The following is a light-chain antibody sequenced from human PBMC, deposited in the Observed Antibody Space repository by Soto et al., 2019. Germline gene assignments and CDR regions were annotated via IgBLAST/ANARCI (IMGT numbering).Light chain of an antibody. CDR2: KTS. J-gene: IGKJ2*01. CDR3: LQYNSLPYT. Sequence: DIQVTQSPSTLSAFVGDRVILTSRASQNVNIWLAWYQQRPRKAPKLLIYKTSSLESGVPSRFSGSGSGTEFTLTISSLETDDFGTYFCLQYNSLPYTFGQGTKLEIK. CDR1: QNVNIW. V-gene: IGKV1-5*03.